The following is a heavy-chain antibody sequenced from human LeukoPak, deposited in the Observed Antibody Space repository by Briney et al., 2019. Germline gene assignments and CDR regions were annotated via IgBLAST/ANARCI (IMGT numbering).Heavy chain of an antibody. CDR1: GFTFSLNV. CDR2: ISYDGNNK. CDR3: TKGGIPTGPYYYFYYMDV. D-gene: IGHD3-10*01. J-gene: IGHJ6*03. V-gene: IGHV3-30*01. Sequence: PGGSLRLSCVAAGFTFSLNVMHWVRQAPGKGLEWVASISYDGNNKFYADSVKGRFNISRANSRTPLYLQMDSLTAEDTALFYCTKGGIPTGPYYYFYYMDVWGNGTTVTVSS.